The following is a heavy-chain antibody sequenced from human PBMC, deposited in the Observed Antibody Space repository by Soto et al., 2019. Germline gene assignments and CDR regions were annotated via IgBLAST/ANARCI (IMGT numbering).Heavy chain of an antibody. CDR3: AKDLRRYQLLFGAFDI. Sequence: PGGSLRLSCAASGFNFDDYAMHWVRPAPGKGLEWVSGISWNSGSIGYADSVKGRFTISRDNAKNSLYLQMNSLRAEDTVLYYCAKDLRRYQLLFGAFDIWGQGTMVTVSS. CDR2: ISWNSGSI. CDR1: GFNFDDYA. J-gene: IGHJ3*02. V-gene: IGHV3-9*01. D-gene: IGHD2-2*01.